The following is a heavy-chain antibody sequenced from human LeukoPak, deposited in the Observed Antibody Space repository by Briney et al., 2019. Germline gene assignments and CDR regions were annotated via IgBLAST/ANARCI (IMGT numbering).Heavy chain of an antibody. CDR2: ISSSSNYI. CDR3: AKGRYSSSWYYFDY. J-gene: IGHJ4*02. Sequence: PGGSLRLSCAASGFTLSDYSMNWVRQAPGKGLEWVSSISSSSNYIYYADSVKGRFTISRDNAKNSLHLQINSLRAEDTAVYYCAKGRYSSSWYYFDYWGQGTLVTVSS. V-gene: IGHV3-21*01. CDR1: GFTLSDYS. D-gene: IGHD6-13*01.